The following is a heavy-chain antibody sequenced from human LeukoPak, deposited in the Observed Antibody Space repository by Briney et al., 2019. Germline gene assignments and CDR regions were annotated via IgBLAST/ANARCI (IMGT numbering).Heavy chain of an antibody. J-gene: IGHJ3*02. CDR1: GFTFSSYS. Sequence: AGSLRFSCAASGFTFSSYSMNWVPQAPGKGLEWVSSISSSRSYIYYADSVKGRFTISRDNAKNSLYLQMNSLRAEDTAVYYCARDAFDIWGQGTMVTVSS. CDR3: ARDAFDI. CDR2: ISSSRSYI. V-gene: IGHV3-21*01.